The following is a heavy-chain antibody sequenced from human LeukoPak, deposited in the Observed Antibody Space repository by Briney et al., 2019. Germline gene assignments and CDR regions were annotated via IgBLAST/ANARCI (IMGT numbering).Heavy chain of an antibody. Sequence: SETLSLTCTVSGYSINSAYYWGWIRQPPGKGLEWIGSMYHSGSTYYNPSLKSRVIVSSDMSKNQFSLMLNSVTAADTAVYYCARDKGRYGSGTRGFTWFDPWGQGTLVTVSS. J-gene: IGHJ5*02. D-gene: IGHD3-10*01. V-gene: IGHV4-38-2*02. CDR1: GYSINSAYY. CDR2: MYHSGST. CDR3: ARDKGRYGSGTRGFTWFDP.